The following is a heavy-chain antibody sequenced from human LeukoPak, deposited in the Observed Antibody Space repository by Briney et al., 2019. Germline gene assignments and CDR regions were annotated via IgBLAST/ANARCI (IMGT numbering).Heavy chain of an antibody. J-gene: IGHJ6*02. V-gene: IGHV3-48*03. D-gene: IGHD6-19*01. Sequence: GGPLNFSCEASGFPFSSYELNWVRQAPGKGLEWVSYFSSSGSTIYYADSVKGRFTISRDNAKNSLYLQMNSLRAEDTAVYYCARDGGWYENYYGMDVWGQGTTVTVSS. CDR3: ARDGGWYENYYGMDV. CDR1: GFPFSSYE. CDR2: FSSSGSTI.